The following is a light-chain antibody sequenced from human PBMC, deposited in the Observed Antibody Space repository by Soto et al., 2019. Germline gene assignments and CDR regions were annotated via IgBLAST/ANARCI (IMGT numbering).Light chain of an antibody. CDR2: EVS. Sequence: QSALTQPPSASGSPGQSVTISCTGTSSDVGGYNYVSWYQQHPGKAPKLMIYEVSKRPSGVPDRFSGSKSGTSATLGITGLQTGDEADYYCGTWDSSLSGYVFGTGTKVTVL. V-gene: IGLV2-8*01. J-gene: IGLJ1*01. CDR3: GTWDSSLSGYV. CDR1: SSDVGGYNY.